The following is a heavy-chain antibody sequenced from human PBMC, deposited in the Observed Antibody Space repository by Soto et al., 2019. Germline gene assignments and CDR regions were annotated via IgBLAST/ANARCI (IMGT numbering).Heavy chain of an antibody. CDR3: SGPPPFTAAGPY. V-gene: IGHV4-4*02. J-gene: IGHJ4*02. CDR1: GDSITSSYW. D-gene: IGHD6-13*01. Sequence: QIQLQESGPGLVQPSGTLSLTCAVSGDSITSSYWSWLRQPPGKGLEWIADIHHSGVTNYNPSLKSQVIISLHTSKNQFSLQLNSMAAADSAVYYCSGPPPFTAAGPYWGQGTLVTVSS. CDR2: IHHSGVT.